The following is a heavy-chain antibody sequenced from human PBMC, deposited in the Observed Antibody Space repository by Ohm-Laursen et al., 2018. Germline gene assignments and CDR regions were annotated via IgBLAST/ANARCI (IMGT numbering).Heavy chain of an antibody. CDR1: GFTFDDYA. J-gene: IGHJ6*02. Sequence: SLRLSCSASGFTFDDYAMHWVRQAPGKGLEWVSGITWNSGSIGYADSVKGRFTIARDNAKKSLYLQMNSLRAEDTALYSCAKGADLWYYFYGMDVWGQGTTVTVSS. V-gene: IGHV3-9*01. CDR3: AKGADLWYYFYGMDV. CDR2: ITWNSGSI.